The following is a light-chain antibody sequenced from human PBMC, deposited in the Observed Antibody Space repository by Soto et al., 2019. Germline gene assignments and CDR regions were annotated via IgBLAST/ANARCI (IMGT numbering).Light chain of an antibody. J-gene: IGKJ2*01. V-gene: IGKV3-11*01. CDR3: QHRGLWPYT. Sequence: EIVLTQSPATLSLSPGKRATLSCRASQSVSYYLGWYQQKPGQAPRRLIYDASNRATGIPARFSGRGSGTGFPRTISRLEPEDYAVYYFQHRGLWPYTLGAGTKLDIK. CDR2: DAS. CDR1: QSVSYY.